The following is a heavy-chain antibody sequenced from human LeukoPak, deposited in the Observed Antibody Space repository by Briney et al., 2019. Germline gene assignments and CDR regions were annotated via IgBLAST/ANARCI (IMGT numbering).Heavy chain of an antibody. V-gene: IGHV3-30-3*01. D-gene: IGHD1-20*01. CDR3: ARDLLVYNWNDGAGVYFDY. CDR1: GFTFSSYA. CDR2: ISYDGSNK. Sequence: GGSLRLSCAASGFTFSSYAMHWVRQAPGKGLEWVAVISYDGSNKYYADSVKGRFTISRDNSKNTLYLQMNSLRAEDTAVYYCARDLLVYNWNDGAGVYFDYWGQGTLVTVSS. J-gene: IGHJ4*02.